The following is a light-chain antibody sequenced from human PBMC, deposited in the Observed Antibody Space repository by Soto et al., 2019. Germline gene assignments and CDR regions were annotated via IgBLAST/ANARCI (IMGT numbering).Light chain of an antibody. V-gene: IGKV1-39*01. J-gene: IGKJ4*01. Sequence: DIQMTQSPSSLSASVGDRVTITCRASQTISNHLNWYQQTPGKAPRLLIYAASSLQSGVPSRFSGSGSGTDFTLTISSLQPEDFATYYCQQSYTSPPTFGGGTRVEIK. CDR3: QQSYTSPPT. CDR2: AAS. CDR1: QTISNH.